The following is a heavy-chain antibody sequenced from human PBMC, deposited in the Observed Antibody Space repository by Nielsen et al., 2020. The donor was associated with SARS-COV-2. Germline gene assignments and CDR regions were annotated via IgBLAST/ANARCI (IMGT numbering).Heavy chain of an antibody. V-gene: IGHV3-21*01. CDR2: ISSSSSYI. D-gene: IGHD3-10*01. Sequence: GESLKISCAASGFTFSSYSMNWVRQAPGKGLEWVSSISSSSSYIYYADSVKGRFTISRDNAKNSLYLQMNSLRAEDTAVYYCANLYGSGSYLKYFQHWGQGTLVTVSS. J-gene: IGHJ1*01. CDR3: ANLYGSGSYLKYFQH. CDR1: GFTFSSYS.